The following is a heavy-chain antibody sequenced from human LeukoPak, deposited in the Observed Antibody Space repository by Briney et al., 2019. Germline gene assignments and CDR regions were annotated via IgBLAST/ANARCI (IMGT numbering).Heavy chain of an antibody. J-gene: IGHJ4*02. CDR3: ARDGKGLAYYFDY. CDR2: IKQDGSEK. V-gene: IGHV3-7*01. CDR1: GFTFSTYW. Sequence: PGGSLRLSCAASGFTFSTYWMTWVRQAPGKGLEWVANIKQDGSEKYYVDSVKGRFTISRDNGKNSLYLQMNSLRAEDTAVYYCARDGKGLAYYFDYWGQGTLVTVSS. D-gene: IGHD6-19*01.